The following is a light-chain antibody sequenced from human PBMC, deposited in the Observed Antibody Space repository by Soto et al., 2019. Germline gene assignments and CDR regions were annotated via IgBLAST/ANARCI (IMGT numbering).Light chain of an antibody. J-gene: IGKJ1*01. CDR3: QQYENYWT. CDR2: GAS. V-gene: IGKV3-20*01. Sequence: EIVLTQSPGTLSLSPGERATLSCRASQSVTINYLAWYQQKPGQAPRLLIYGASTRATGIPDRFTGSGSGTDFTLTISNLQPDDCATYYCQQYENYWTFGQGTRVEIK. CDR1: QSVTINY.